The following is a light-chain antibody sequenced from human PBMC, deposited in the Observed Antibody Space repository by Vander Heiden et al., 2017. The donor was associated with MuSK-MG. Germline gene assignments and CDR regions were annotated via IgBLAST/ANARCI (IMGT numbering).Light chain of an antibody. V-gene: IGKV3-20*01. CDR2: GVS. J-gene: IGKJ1*01. Sequence: EKVLTQSPGTLSLSPGEGATLSCRASESVRSSYLAWYQQKPGQSPRLLIYGVSRRATGVPDRFSGSGSGTEFTLSSSRLEPDDFAVYYWQQVGGSRTFGQGTKVEMK. CDR3: QQVGGSRT. CDR1: ESVRSSY.